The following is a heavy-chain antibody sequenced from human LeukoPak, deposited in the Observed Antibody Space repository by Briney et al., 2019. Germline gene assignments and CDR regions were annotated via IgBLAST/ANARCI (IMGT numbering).Heavy chain of an antibody. J-gene: IGHJ5*02. D-gene: IGHD5-18*01. CDR2: INHSGSS. CDR1: GGSFSAYY. Sequence: SETLSITCAVYGGSFSAYYWTWIRQPPGKGLEWIGEINHSGSSNYNSSLRSRVTISVDTSYKQFSLRLSSVTAADTAVYYCAPRGDIEHSYVYGKWFDPWGQGTRVTVSS. CDR3: APRGDIEHSYVYGKWFDP. V-gene: IGHV4-34*01.